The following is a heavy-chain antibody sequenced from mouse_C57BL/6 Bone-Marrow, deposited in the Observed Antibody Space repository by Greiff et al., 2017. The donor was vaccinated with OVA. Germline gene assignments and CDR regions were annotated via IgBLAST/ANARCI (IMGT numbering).Heavy chain of an antibody. CDR3: ARHGDYGSFFDY. CDR2: ISSGGSYT. Sequence: DVMLVESGGDLVKPGGSLKLSCAASGFTFSSYGMSWVRQTPDKSLEWVATISSGGSYTYYPDSVKGRFTISRDNAKNTLYLQMSSLKSEDTAMYYCARHGDYGSFFDYWGQGTTLTVSS. V-gene: IGHV5-6*02. J-gene: IGHJ2*01. CDR1: GFTFSSYG. D-gene: IGHD1-1*01.